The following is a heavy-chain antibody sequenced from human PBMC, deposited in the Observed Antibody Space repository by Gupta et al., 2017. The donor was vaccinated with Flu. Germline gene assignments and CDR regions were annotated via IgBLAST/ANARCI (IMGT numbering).Heavy chain of an antibody. J-gene: IGHJ4*02. CDR3: AKDRSGNPAIDY. V-gene: IGHV3-23*01. CDR1: GLTFRAYA. D-gene: IGHD6-13*01. Sequence: EVQLLESGGGVVQPGESLRLSCVVSGLTFRAYAMNWVRQAPGKGLEWLSTVGAGGDRTYYADSVMGRFTISRDNSKNTIYLQMNSLTGDDTAVYYCAKDRSGNPAIDYWGQGALVTVSA. CDR2: VGAGGDRT.